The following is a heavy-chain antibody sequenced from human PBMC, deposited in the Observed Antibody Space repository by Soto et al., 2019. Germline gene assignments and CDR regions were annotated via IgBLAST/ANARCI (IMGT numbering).Heavy chain of an antibody. CDR2: IYPGDSDT. Sequence: PGESLKISCKGSGYSFTSYWIGWVRQMPGKGLELMGIIYPGDSDTRYSPSFQGQVTISADNSISTAYLEWSSLKASDTAIYYCARLQAAAGDNDLTFDYWGQGTLVTVPS. CDR3: ARLQAAAGDNDLTFDY. V-gene: IGHV5-51*01. J-gene: IGHJ4*02. CDR1: GYSFTSYW. D-gene: IGHD6-13*01.